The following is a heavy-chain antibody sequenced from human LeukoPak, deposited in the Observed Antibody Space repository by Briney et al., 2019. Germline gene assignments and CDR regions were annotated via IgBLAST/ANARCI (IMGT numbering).Heavy chain of an antibody. CDR1: GFSFSNYD. J-gene: IGHJ4*02. D-gene: IGHD4-17*01. CDR3: ARGDPTVTTKQNFDY. Sequence: GGSLTLTCAASGFSFSNYDMHWVRQAPGKGLEWVAVIWYDGSNKYYADSVNGRFTISRDNSKNSLYLQMNSLRVEDTAVYYCARGDPTVTTKQNFDYWGQGTLVTVSS. V-gene: IGHV3-33*01. CDR2: IWYDGSNK.